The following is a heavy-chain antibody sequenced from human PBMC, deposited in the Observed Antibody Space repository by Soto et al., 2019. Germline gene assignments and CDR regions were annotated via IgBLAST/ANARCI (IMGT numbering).Heavy chain of an antibody. D-gene: IGHD2-2*01. J-gene: IGHJ4*02. CDR3: SRGRRGVEGATVPDAVSH. V-gene: IGHV4-34*01. Sequence: PSETLSLTCAVYGGSFSGFYWSWIRQPPGKGLEWIAEINHIGGISYNPSLKSRVSVSGDRSKNQMSQNLTDVTAADTAVYYCSRGRRGVEGATVPDAVSHWAQGTLVTVSS. CDR1: GGSFSGFY. CDR2: INHIGGI.